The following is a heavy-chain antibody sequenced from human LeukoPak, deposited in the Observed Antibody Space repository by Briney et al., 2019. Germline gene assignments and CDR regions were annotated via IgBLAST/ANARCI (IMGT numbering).Heavy chain of an antibody. V-gene: IGHV1-69*01. J-gene: IGHJ4*02. CDR1: GGTFRNYA. Sequence: GSSVKVSCKASGGTFRNYAVSWVRQAPGQGLEWMGGIIPLFDTPDYAEKFQGRVTITADESTSTGYMELSSLRSEDTAVYYCARVTLIYVHRGYSRYFFDNWGQGTLVTVSS. CDR2: IIPLFDTP. CDR3: ARVTLIYVHRGYSRYFFDN. D-gene: IGHD3-22*01.